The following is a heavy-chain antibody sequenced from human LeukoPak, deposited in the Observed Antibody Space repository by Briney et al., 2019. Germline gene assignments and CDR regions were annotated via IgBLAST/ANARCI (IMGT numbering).Heavy chain of an antibody. D-gene: IGHD3-22*01. CDR3: ARLHRVVGQQDY. V-gene: IGHV3-21*01. CDR2: ISSSSSYI. J-gene: IGHJ4*02. CDR1: GFTFSSYS. Sequence: GGSLRLSCAASGFTFSSYSMNWVRQAPGKGLEWVSSISSSSSYIYYADSVKGRFTISRDNAKNSLYLQMNSLRAEDTAVYYCARLHRVVGQQDYWGQGTLVTVSS.